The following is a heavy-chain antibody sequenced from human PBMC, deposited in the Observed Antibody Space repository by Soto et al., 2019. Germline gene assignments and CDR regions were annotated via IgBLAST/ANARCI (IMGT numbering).Heavy chain of an antibody. D-gene: IGHD1-26*01. CDR3: AKLGGCARDLNY. CDR2: TSYDGNNK. Sequence: PGGSLRLSCTGSGFTFGNYGMHCVRQAPGKGLERVASTSYDGNNKYYADSLKGRFTISRDNSKKMVYLQMTTLGSKDLAVYYWAKLGGCARDLNYWAQGALVTVSS. CDR1: GFTFGNYG. V-gene: IGHV3-30*18. J-gene: IGHJ4*02.